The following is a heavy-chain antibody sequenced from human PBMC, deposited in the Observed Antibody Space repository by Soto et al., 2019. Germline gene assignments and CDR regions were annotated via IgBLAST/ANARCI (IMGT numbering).Heavy chain of an antibody. Sequence: QITLKESGPTLVKPTQTLTLTCTFSGFSLSTSGVGVGWIRQPPGKALEWLALIYWNDEKRYSPSLKSRLTRTKDTSQNHVVLTMTNIHPVDTATYYCAHRRQVGKWGVSSSLYNWFDPWGQGTLVTVSS. CDR2: IYWNDEK. V-gene: IGHV2-5*01. CDR3: AHRRQVGKWGVSSSLYNWFDP. D-gene: IGHD6-13*01. CDR1: GFSLSTSGVG. J-gene: IGHJ5*02.